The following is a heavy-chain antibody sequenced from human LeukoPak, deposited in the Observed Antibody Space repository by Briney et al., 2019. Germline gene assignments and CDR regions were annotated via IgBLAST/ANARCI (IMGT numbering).Heavy chain of an antibody. CDR3: ARAGYYMDV. CDR1: GGSFSGYY. CDR2: INHSGST. J-gene: IGHJ6*03. Sequence: SETLSLTCAVYGGSFSGYYWSWIRQPPGKGLEWIGEINHSGSTNYIPSLKSRVTISVDTSKNQFSLKLSSVTAADTAVYYCARAGYYMDVWGKGTTVTVSS. V-gene: IGHV4-34*01.